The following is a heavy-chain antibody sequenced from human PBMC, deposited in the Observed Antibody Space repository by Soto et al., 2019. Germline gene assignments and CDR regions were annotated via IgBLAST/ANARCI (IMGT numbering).Heavy chain of an antibody. CDR2: INPNSGGT. D-gene: IGHD3-10*01. Sequence: AASVKVSCKASGYTFTGYYMHWVRQAPGQGLEWMGWINPNSGGTNYAQKFQGWVTMTRDTSISTAYMELSRLRSDDTAVYYCARDVRGSATNYYDGMDVWGQGTTVTVSS. V-gene: IGHV1-2*04. CDR3: ARDVRGSATNYYDGMDV. CDR1: GYTFTGYY. J-gene: IGHJ6*02.